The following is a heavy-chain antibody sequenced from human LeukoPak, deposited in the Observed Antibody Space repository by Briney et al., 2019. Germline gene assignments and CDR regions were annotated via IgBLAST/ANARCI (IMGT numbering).Heavy chain of an antibody. Sequence: GESLKISCKGAGYTFTSSWIAWVRQMPGKGLEWIGIINLGDSDTRYSPSFQGQVTISADKSISTAYLQWSSLKASDTAIYFCVYCSGGSSSYGMDVWGQGTTVTVSS. J-gene: IGHJ6*02. D-gene: IGHD2-15*01. CDR3: VYCSGGSSSYGMDV. CDR2: INLGDSDT. CDR1: GYTFTSSW. V-gene: IGHV5-51*01.